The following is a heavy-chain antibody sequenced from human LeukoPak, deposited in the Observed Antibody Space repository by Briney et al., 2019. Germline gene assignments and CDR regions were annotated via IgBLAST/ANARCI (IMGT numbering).Heavy chain of an antibody. CDR2: LRYDGSNK. V-gene: IGHV3-30*02. CDR3: TKDYGLTGTGGSWLDP. J-gene: IGHJ5*02. D-gene: IGHD1-20*01. Sequence: PGGSLRLSCVASGFTFRNYGMHWVRQAPGKGLEWVAFLRYDGSNKYYADSVKGRFTISRDNSKNTLYLQMNSLRVEDTAMYYCTKDYGLTGTGGSWLDPWGQGTLVTVSS. CDR1: GFTFRNYG.